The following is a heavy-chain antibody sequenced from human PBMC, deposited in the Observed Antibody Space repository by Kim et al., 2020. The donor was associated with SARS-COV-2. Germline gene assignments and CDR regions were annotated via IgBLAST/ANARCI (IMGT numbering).Heavy chain of an antibody. J-gene: IGHJ4*02. CDR1: GYTFTSYA. CDR2: INAGNGNT. D-gene: IGHD3-9*01. CDR3: ARGGGGVLRYFDTSDTLDY. Sequence: ASVKVSCKASGYTFTSYAMHWVRQAPGQRLEWMGWINAGNGNTKYSQKFQGRVTITRDTSASTAYMELSSLRSEDTAVYYCARGGGGVLRYFDTSDTLDYWGQGTLVTVSS. V-gene: IGHV1-3*01.